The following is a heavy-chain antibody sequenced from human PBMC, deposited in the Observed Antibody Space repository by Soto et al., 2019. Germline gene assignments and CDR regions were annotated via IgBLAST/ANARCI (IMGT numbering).Heavy chain of an antibody. CDR3: ARAPGSSWTGWFDP. CDR2: IYYSGST. Sequence: QVQLQESGPGLVKPSQTLSLTCTVSGGSISSGGYYWSWIRQHPGKGLEWIGYIYYSGSTYYNPSLRSRVTLSVDTTKHHFSLKLRSVTAADTAVYYCARAPGSSWTGWFDPWGQGTLVTVSS. CDR1: GGSISSGGYY. J-gene: IGHJ5*02. D-gene: IGHD6-13*01. V-gene: IGHV4-31*03.